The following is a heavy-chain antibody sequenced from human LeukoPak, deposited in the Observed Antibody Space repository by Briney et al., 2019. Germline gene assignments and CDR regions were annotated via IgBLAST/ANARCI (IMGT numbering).Heavy chain of an antibody. J-gene: IGHJ4*02. CDR1: GGSIGSSNW. D-gene: IGHD6-6*01. CDR3: ARIPYASSSGGVY. Sequence: KSSETLSLTCAVSGGSIGSSNWWSWVRQPPGKGLEWIGEIYHSGSTNYNPSLKSRVTISVDKSKNQFSLKLSSVTAADTAVYYCARIPYASSSGGVYWGQGTLVTVSS. CDR2: IYHSGST. V-gene: IGHV4-4*02.